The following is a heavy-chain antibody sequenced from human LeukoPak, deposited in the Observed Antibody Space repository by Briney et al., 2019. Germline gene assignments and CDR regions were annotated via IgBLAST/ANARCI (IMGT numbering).Heavy chain of an antibody. CDR1: GGSISSSSYY. J-gene: IGHJ5*02. D-gene: IGHD6-13*01. CDR3: ARISSSWPNWFDP. Sequence: SETLSLTCTVSGGSISSSSYYWGWIRQPPGKGLEWIGNFFYIGSTYYNPSLKSRVTISVDTSNNQFSLKLSSVTAADTAVYYCARISSSWPNWFDPWGQGTLVTVSS. CDR2: FFYIGST. V-gene: IGHV4-39*07.